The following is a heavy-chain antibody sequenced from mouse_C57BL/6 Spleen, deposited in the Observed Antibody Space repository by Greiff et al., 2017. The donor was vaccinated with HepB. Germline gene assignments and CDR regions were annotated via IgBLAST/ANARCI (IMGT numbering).Heavy chain of an antibody. D-gene: IGHD2-1*01. CDR3: ARGGGNYGAWFAY. J-gene: IGHJ3*01. Sequence: EVQRVESGGGLVKPGGSLKLSCAASGFTFSSYAMSWVRQTPEKRLEWVATISDGGSYTYYPDNVKGRFTISRDNAKNNLYLQMSHLKSEDTAMYYCARGGGNYGAWFAYWGQGTLVTVSA. V-gene: IGHV5-4*01. CDR2: ISDGGSYT. CDR1: GFTFSSYA.